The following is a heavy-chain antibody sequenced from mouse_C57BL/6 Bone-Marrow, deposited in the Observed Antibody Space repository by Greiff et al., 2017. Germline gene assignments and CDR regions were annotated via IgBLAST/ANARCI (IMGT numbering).Heavy chain of an antibody. CDR1: GYTFTSYG. D-gene: IGHD1-1*01. V-gene: IGHV1-81*01. CDR3: ARDYYGSRW. J-gene: IGHJ2*01. CDR2: IYPRSGNT. Sequence: VHLVESGAELARPGASVKLSCKASGYTFTSYGISWVKQRTGQGLEWIGEIYPRSGNTYYNEKFKGKATLTADKSSSTAYMELRSLTSEDSAVYFCARDYYGSRWWGQGTTLTVSS.